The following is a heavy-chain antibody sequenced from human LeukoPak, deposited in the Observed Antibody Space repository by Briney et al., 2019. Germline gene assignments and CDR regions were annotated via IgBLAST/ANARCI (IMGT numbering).Heavy chain of an antibody. D-gene: IGHD1-26*01. CDR3: ARPISSGSYSFDLGY. CDR1: GGSISSSSYY. Sequence: SETLCLTCTVSGGSISSSSYYWGWIRQPPGKGLEWIGSIYYSGSTYYNPSLKSRVTISVDTSKNQFSLKLSSVTAADTAVYYCARPISSGSYSFDLGYWGQGTLVTVSS. CDR2: IYYSGST. V-gene: IGHV4-39*01. J-gene: IGHJ4*02.